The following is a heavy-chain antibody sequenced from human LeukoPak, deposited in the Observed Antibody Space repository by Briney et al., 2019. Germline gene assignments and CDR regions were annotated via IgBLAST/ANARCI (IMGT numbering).Heavy chain of an antibody. Sequence: GGSLRLSCAASGFTVSSNYMRWVRQAPGKGLEWVSVIYSGGSTYYADSVKGRFTISRDNSKNTLYLQMNSLRAEDTAVYYCARITYYDFWSGYSYWGQGTLVTVSS. CDR1: GFTVSSNY. J-gene: IGHJ4*02. CDR3: ARITYYDFWSGYSY. CDR2: IYSGGST. D-gene: IGHD3-3*01. V-gene: IGHV3-66*02.